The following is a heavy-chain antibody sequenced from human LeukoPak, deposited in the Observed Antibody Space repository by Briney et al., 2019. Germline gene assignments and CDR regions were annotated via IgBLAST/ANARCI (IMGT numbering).Heavy chain of an antibody. Sequence: SGGSLRLSCAASGFTFSSYEMNWVRQAPGKGLEWVSYISSSGSTIYYADSVKGRFTISRDNSKNTLYLQMNSLRAEDTAVYYCAFPPTQTPMGPFDYWGQGTLVTVSS. J-gene: IGHJ4*02. CDR1: GFTFSSYE. CDR2: ISSSGSTI. V-gene: IGHV3-48*03. CDR3: AFPPTQTPMGPFDY. D-gene: IGHD2-8*01.